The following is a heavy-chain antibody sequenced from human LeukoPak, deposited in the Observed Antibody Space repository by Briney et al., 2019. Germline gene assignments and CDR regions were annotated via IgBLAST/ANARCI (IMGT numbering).Heavy chain of an antibody. CDR1: GGSFSGYY. J-gene: IGHJ6*03. Sequence: SEALSLTCAVYGGSFSGYYWSWIRQPPGKGLEWIGEINHSGSTNYNPSLKSRVTISVDTSKNQFSLKLSSVTAADTAVYYCASNPGYSSSWLTSYYYYYYYMDVWGKGTTVTVSS. CDR3: ASNPGYSSSWLTSYYYYYYYMDV. V-gene: IGHV4-34*01. D-gene: IGHD6-13*01. CDR2: INHSGST.